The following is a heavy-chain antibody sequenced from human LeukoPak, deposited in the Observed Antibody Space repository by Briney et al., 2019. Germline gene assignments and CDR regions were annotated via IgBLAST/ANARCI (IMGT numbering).Heavy chain of an antibody. CDR2: ISGSGGST. J-gene: IGHJ4*02. Sequence: GGSLRLSCAASGFTFSSYAMSWVRQAPGKGLEWVSAISGSGGSTYYADSVKGRFTISRDNSKNTLYLQMNSLRAEDTAVYYCAKPGGSASLPTYYYDSSGYFLYWGQGTLVTVSS. V-gene: IGHV3-23*01. D-gene: IGHD3-22*01. CDR1: GFTFSSYA. CDR3: AKPGGSASLPTYYYDSSGYFLY.